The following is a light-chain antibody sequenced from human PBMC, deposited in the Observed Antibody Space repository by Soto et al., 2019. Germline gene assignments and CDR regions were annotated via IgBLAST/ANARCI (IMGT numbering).Light chain of an antibody. CDR2: DAS. Sequence: GDRVTITCRASQNIRGWLARYQQKPGKAPKLLIYDASTLESGVPSRFSGSGSGTEFTLTISSLQPDDFATYYCQQYNSYSWTFGQGTTVAIK. J-gene: IGKJ1*01. CDR1: QNIRGW. V-gene: IGKV1-5*01. CDR3: QQYNSYSWT.